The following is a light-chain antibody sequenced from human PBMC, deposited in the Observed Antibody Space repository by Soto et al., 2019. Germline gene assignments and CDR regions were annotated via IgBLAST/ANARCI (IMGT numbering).Light chain of an antibody. CDR3: QQYYSTPET. CDR1: QSVLYSSNNKNY. J-gene: IGKJ1*01. V-gene: IGKV4-1*01. Sequence: DIVMTLSPDSLAVSLGERATINCKSSQSVLYSSNNKNYLAWYQQKPGQPPKLLIYWASTRESGVPDRFSGSGSGTDFTLTISSLQAEDVAVYYCQQYYSTPETFGQGTKVDIK. CDR2: WAS.